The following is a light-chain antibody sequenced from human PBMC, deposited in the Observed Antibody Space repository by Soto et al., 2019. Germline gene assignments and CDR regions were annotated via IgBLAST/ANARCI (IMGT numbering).Light chain of an antibody. J-gene: IGLJ3*02. CDR2: EGS. CDR3: CSYAGSSTFWV. V-gene: IGLV2-23*03. Sequence: QSALTQPASVSGSPGQSSTISCTGTSSDVGSYNLVSWYQQHPGKSPKLLIYEGSKRPSGVSNRFSGSKSGNTASLTISGLQAEYEADYYYCSYAGSSTFWVFGGGTKLTVL. CDR1: SSDVGSYNL.